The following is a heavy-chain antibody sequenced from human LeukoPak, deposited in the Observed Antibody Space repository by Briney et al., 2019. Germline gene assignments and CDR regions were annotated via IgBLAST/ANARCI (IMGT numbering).Heavy chain of an antibody. CDR2: ISSGSVYI. J-gene: IGHJ3*02. Sequence: SGGSLRLSCAASRFTFSDYSMNWVRQAPGKGLQWVASISSGSVYIYYADSTKGRFTISRDNAKNSMYLQMYSLRAEDTAVYYCARDIIAAAENDAFDIWGQGTMVTVSS. D-gene: IGHD6-13*01. CDR3: ARDIIAAAENDAFDI. CDR1: RFTFSDYS. V-gene: IGHV3-21*01.